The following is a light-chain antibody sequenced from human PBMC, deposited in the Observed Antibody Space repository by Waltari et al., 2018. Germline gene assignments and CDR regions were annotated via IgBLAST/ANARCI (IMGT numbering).Light chain of an antibody. CDR3: QQYNSYSMYT. CDR2: DAS. J-gene: IGKJ2*01. V-gene: IGKV1-5*01. CDR1: QGISSW. Sequence: DIQMTQSPSTLSASVGDRVTITCRASQGISSWLAWYQQKPGKVPKLLIYDASSLERGVPSRCSGSGSGTEFTLTISSLQPDDFATYYCQQYNSYSMYTFGQGTKLEIK.